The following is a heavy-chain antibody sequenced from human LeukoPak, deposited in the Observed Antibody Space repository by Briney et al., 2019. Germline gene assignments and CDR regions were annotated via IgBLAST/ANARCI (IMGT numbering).Heavy chain of an antibody. CDR2: ISSSSSTI. J-gene: IGHJ3*02. V-gene: IGHV3-48*01. D-gene: IGHD1-26*01. CDR3: ARGGSYYNEAFDI. Sequence: GGSLRLSCAASEFTFSSYSMNWVRQAPGKGLEWVSYISSSSSTIYYADSEKGRFSISRDNAKNSLYLQMNSLRAEDTAVYYCARGGSYYNEAFDIWGQGTMVTVSS. CDR1: EFTFSSYS.